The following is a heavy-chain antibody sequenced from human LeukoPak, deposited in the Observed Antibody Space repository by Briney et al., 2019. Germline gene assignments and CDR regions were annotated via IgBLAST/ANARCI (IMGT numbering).Heavy chain of an antibody. J-gene: IGHJ3*02. V-gene: IGHV3-64*01. Sequence: GGSLRLSCAASGFTFSSYAMHWVRQAPGKGLEYVSAISSNGGSTYYANSVKGRFTISRDNSKNTLYLQMGSLRAEDMAVYYCARGVGAAAGIDAFDIWGQGTMVTVSS. CDR2: ISSNGGST. D-gene: IGHD6-13*01. CDR3: ARGVGAAAGIDAFDI. CDR1: GFTFSSYA.